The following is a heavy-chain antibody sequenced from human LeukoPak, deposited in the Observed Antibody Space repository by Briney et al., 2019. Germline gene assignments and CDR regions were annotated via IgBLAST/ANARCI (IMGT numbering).Heavy chain of an antibody. CDR3: AAGNWFDP. CDR1: GXTXTGYY. V-gene: IGHV1-2*04. Sequence: KVSCXXXGXTXTGYYXHWVRQAPGQGLEWMGRINPNSGGTNYAQKFQGWVTMTRDTSISTAYMELSRLRSDDTAVYYCAAGNWFDPWGQGTLVTVSS. CDR2: INPNSGGT. D-gene: IGHD3-10*01. J-gene: IGHJ5*02.